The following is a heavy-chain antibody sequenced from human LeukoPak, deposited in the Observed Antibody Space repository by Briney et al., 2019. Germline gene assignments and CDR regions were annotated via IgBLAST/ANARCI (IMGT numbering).Heavy chain of an antibody. V-gene: IGHV1-69*06. CDR3: ARVARGDWFDP. CDR2: IIPIFGTA. CDR1: GGTFSSYA. Sequence: ASVKVSCKASGGTFSSYAISWVRQAPGQGLEWMGGIIPIFGTANYAQKFQGRVTITADKSTSTAYMELSRLRSDDTAVYYCARVARGDWFDPWGQGTLVTVSS. J-gene: IGHJ5*02.